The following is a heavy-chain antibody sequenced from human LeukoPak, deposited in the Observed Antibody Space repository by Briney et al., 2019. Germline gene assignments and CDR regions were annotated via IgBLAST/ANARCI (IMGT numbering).Heavy chain of an antibody. J-gene: IGHJ3*02. CDR2: IYYSGST. CDR3: ARVQSSGWPGGSGHDAFDI. CDR1: GGSISSYY. Sequence: SSETLSLTCTVSGGSISSYYWSWIRQPPGKGLEWIGYIYYSGSTNYNPSLKSRVTISVDTSKNQFSLKLSSVTAADTAVYYCARVQSSGWPGGSGHDAFDIWGQGTMVTVSS. D-gene: IGHD6-19*01. V-gene: IGHV4-59*01.